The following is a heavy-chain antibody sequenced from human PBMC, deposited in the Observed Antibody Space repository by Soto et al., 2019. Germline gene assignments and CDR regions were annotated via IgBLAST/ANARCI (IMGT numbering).Heavy chain of an antibody. CDR1: GYTFTSYG. Sequence: ASVKVSCKASGYTFTSYGISWVRQAPGQGLEWMGWISAYNGNTNYAQKLQGRVTMTTDTSTSTAYMELRSLRSDDTAVYYCARSPLRYFDWLTTVYFDYWGQGTLVTVSS. CDR3: ARSPLRYFDWLTTVYFDY. J-gene: IGHJ4*02. CDR2: ISAYNGNT. D-gene: IGHD3-9*01. V-gene: IGHV1-18*01.